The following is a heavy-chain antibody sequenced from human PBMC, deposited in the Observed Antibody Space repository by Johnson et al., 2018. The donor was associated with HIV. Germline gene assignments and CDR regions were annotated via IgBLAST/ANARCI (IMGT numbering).Heavy chain of an antibody. V-gene: IGHV3-53*01. J-gene: IGHJ3*02. CDR2: IYSGGST. CDR3: AAVDTVMVTGAFDI. D-gene: IGHD5-18*01. CDR1: GFTFSSDA. Sequence: MQLVESGGGLIQPGVSLRLSCAASGFTFSSDAISWVRQAPGKGLEWVSVIYSGGSTYYADSVKGRFTISRDNSKNTLYLQMNSLRAEDTAVYYCAAVDTVMVTGAFDIWGQGTMVTVSS.